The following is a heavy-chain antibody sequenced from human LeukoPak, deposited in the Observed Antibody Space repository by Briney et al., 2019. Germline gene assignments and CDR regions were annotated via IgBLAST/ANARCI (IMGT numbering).Heavy chain of an antibody. CDR1: GFTFSSYGM. J-gene: IGHJ5*02. Sequence: GSLRLSCAASGFTFSSYGMSWVRQPPGKGLEWIGEIYHSGSTNYNPSLKSRVTISVDKSKNQFSLKLSSVTAADTAVYYCARDKRLLVRWGFDPWGQGTLVTVSS. V-gene: IGHV4-4*02. CDR3: ARDKRLLVRWGFDP. D-gene: IGHD3-10*01. CDR2: IYHSGST.